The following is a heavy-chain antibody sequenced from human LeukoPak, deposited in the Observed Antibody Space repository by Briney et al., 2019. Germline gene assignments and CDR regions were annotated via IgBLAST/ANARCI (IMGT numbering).Heavy chain of an antibody. J-gene: IGHJ4*02. D-gene: IGHD3-9*01. CDR2: IYTSGST. V-gene: IGHV4-61*02. Sequence: SETLSLTCTVSGGSISSGSYYWSWIRQPAGKGLEWIGRIYTSGSTNHNPSLKSRVTISVDTSKNQFSLKLSSVTAADTAVYYCAREPANYDILTGYSYYFDYWGQGTLVTASS. CDR3: AREPANYDILTGYSYYFDY. CDR1: GGSISSGSYY.